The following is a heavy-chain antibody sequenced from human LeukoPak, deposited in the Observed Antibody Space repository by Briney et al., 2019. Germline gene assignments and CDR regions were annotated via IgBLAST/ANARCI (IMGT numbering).Heavy chain of an antibody. Sequence: SGGSLRLSCAASGFTFSSYAMHWVRQAPGKGLEWVAVISYDGINKYYADSVRGRYTISRDNSKNTLYLQMNSLRAEDTAVYYCAKDGAVSGYFDNGGQGTLVTVSS. J-gene: IGHJ4*02. V-gene: IGHV3-30-3*01. CDR3: AKDGAVSGYFDN. CDR1: GFTFSSYA. D-gene: IGHD6-19*01. CDR2: ISYDGINK.